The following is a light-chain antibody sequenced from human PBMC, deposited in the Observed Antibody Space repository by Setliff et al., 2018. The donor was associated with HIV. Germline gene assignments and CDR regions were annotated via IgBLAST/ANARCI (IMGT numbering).Light chain of an antibody. CDR1: SSDVGSYNL. Sequence: QSALAQPASVSGSPGQSITISCTGTSSDVGSYNLVSWYQQHPGKAAKLMIYEGSKRPSGVSNRFSGSKSGNTASLTISGLQAEDEADYYCCSYAGSSPLYVFGTGTKDTVL. V-gene: IGLV2-23*01. J-gene: IGLJ1*01. CDR3: CSYAGSSPLYV. CDR2: EGS.